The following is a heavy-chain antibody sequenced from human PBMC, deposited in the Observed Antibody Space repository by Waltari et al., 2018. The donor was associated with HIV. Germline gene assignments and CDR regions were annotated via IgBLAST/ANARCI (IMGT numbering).Heavy chain of an antibody. CDR1: GFRFDDYA. J-gene: IGHJ4*02. CDR3: VKDMGSSTAAASY. D-gene: IGHD6-13*01. CDR2: SRWNRDII. V-gene: IGHV3-9*01. Sequence: EGQLVESGGGLVQPGRSLSLSCAASGFRFDDYAMHWVRQAPGKGWDWVSGSRWNRDIIGYADSGKGRLTTSKDNARNSLYLQINSLRTEDTALYYCVKDMGSSTAAASYWGRGTQVTVSP.